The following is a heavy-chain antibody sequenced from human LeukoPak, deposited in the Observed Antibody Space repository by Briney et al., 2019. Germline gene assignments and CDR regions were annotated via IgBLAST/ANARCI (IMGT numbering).Heavy chain of an antibody. CDR3: SRLLWFGELDVGPNMDV. J-gene: IGHJ6*02. CDR1: GFTFSDYY. Sequence: GGSLRLSCAASGFTFSDYYVSWLRQAPGKGLECVSVISSSSTYTNYADSVKGRFTISRDNAKNSLHLQMNSLRAEDTAVYYCSRLLWFGELDVGPNMDVWGQGTTVTVSS. D-gene: IGHD3-10*01. V-gene: IGHV3-11*06. CDR2: ISSSSTYT.